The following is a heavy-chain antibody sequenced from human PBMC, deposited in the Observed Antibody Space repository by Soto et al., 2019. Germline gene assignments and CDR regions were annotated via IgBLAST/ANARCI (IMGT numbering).Heavy chain of an antibody. CDR3: ARAGDSSGYYVDTRGNWFDP. CDR2: MNPNSGNT. Sequence: ASVNVSCKASGYTFTSYDINWVRQATGQGLEWMGWMNPNSGNTGYAQKFQGRVTMTRNTSISTAYMELSSLRSEDTAVYYCARAGDSSGYYVDTRGNWFDPWGQGTLVTVSS. J-gene: IGHJ5*02. V-gene: IGHV1-8*01. CDR1: GYTFTSYD. D-gene: IGHD3-22*01.